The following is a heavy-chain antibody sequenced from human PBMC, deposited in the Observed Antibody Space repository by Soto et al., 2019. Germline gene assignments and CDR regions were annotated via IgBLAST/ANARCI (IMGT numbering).Heavy chain of an antibody. D-gene: IGHD6-6*01. CDR1: GYTFTSYG. Sequence: SVKVSCEASGYTFTSYGITWVRQAPVQDLEWMGWISAYNGDTNYAQRLQGRVTMTTDTSTSTVYMELKSLKSDDTAVYYCARDQEYSTSGLYWFDLWGQGTLVTVSS. V-gene: IGHV1-18*04. CDR2: ISAYNGDT. CDR3: ARDQEYSTSGLYWFDL. J-gene: IGHJ5*02.